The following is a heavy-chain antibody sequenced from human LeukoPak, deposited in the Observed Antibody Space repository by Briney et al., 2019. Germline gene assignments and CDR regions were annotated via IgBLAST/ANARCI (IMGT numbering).Heavy chain of an antibody. CDR1: GFTFRSYA. J-gene: IGHJ4*02. V-gene: IGHV3-23*01. Sequence: GASLRLSCAASGFTFRSYAMSWVRQAPGKGLEWVSAINSDGSTYYPDSVKGRFTMSRDNSKNMVHLQMSSVRAEDTAVYYCAKDVGYCGGDCYSGFDYWGQGTLVTVSS. D-gene: IGHD2-21*02. CDR3: AKDVGYCGGDCYSGFDY. CDR2: INSDGST.